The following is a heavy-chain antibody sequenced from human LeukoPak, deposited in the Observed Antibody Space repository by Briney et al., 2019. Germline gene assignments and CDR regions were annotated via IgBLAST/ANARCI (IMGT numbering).Heavy chain of an antibody. J-gene: IGHJ4*02. CDR3: ARDLGSAFDY. CDR1: GFAFSSYS. Sequence: GGSLRLSCAASGFAFSSYSMNWVRQAPGKGLEWVSSISSSSSYIYYADSVKGRFTISRDNAKNSLYLQMNSLRAEDTAVYYCARDLGSAFDYWGQGTLVSVSP. D-gene: IGHD3-10*01. V-gene: IGHV3-21*01. CDR2: ISSSSSYI.